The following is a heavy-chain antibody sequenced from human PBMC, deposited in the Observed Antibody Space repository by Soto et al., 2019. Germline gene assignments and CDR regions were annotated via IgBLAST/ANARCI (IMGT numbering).Heavy chain of an antibody. CDR2: INHFGSP. J-gene: IGHJ4*02. Sequence: SETLSLTCGVYNGSFMGYYWTWVRQPPGKGLEWIGEINHFGSPNYNPSLKSRVAISIDTSKHQFSLSLRSLTAADTAVYYCASLNGGRFLDKGDYWGQGILVTVSS. D-gene: IGHD3-3*01. V-gene: IGHV4-34*01. CDR3: ASLNGGRFLDKGDY. CDR1: NGSFMGYY.